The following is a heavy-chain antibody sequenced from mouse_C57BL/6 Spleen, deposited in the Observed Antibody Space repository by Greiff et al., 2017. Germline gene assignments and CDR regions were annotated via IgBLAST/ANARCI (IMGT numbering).Heavy chain of an antibody. Sequence: EVQGVESGGGLVQPKGSLKLSCAASGFSFNTYAMNWVRQAPGKGLEWVARIRSKSNNYATYYADSVKDRFTISRDDSESMLYLQMNNLKTEDTAMYYCVRQNYGSSYYYAMDYWGQGTSVTVSS. CDR2: IRSKSNNYAT. V-gene: IGHV10-1*01. D-gene: IGHD1-1*01. J-gene: IGHJ4*01. CDR3: VRQNYGSSYYYAMDY. CDR1: GFSFNTYA.